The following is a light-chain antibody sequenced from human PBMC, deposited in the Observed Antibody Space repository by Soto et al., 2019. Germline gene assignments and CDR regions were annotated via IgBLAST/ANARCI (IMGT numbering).Light chain of an antibody. Sequence: QSALTQPPSASGSTGQSVTISCTGTSSDVGGYNYVSWYQQHPGKAPKLMIYEVSKRPSGVPDRFSGSKSGNTASLTVSGLQAEDEADYYCSSYAGSNMVVFGGGTKLTVL. J-gene: IGLJ2*01. CDR3: SSYAGSNMVV. CDR1: SSDVGGYNY. CDR2: EVS. V-gene: IGLV2-8*01.